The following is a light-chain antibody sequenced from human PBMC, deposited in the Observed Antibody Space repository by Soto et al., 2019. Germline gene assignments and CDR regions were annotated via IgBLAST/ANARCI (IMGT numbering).Light chain of an antibody. V-gene: IGLV2-14*03. CDR3: ASYTTSSTYV. CDR1: SSDVGGFNY. J-gene: IGLJ1*01. CDR2: GVT. Sequence: SVLTQPASVSGSPGQSIAISCTGTSSDVGGFNYVSWYQQHPGKAPKLLIYGVTSRPSGVSDRFSGSKSANTASLTISGLQAEDEDDYYCASYTTSSTYVFGTGTKVTVL.